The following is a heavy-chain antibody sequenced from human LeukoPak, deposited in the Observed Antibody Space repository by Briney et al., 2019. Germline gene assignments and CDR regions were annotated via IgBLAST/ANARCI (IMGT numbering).Heavy chain of an antibody. CDR2: IYYSGST. V-gene: IGHV4-39*01. Sequence: SETLSLTCTVSGGSISSSSYYWGWIRQPPGKGLEWIGSIYYSGSTYYNPSLKSRVTISVDTSKNQFSLKLSSVTAADTAVYYCAGTSGWYDYWGQGTLVTVSS. CDR1: GGSISSSSYY. CDR3: AGTSGWYDY. J-gene: IGHJ4*02. D-gene: IGHD6-19*01.